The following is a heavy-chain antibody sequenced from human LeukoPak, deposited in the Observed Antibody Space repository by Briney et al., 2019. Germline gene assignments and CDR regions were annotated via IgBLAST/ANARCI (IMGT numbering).Heavy chain of an antibody. J-gene: IGHJ3*02. CDR3: ATISTYGSGSYYAFDI. CDR1: GFTFSSYT. Sequence: GGSLRLSCAASGFTFSSYTMNWVRQAPGKGLEWVSYIGSSISSSSSTIYYADSVKGRFTISRDNAKNSLYLQMNSLRAEDTAVYYCATISTYGSGSYYAFDIWGQGTMVTVSS. V-gene: IGHV3-48*04. CDR2: IGSSISSSSSTI. D-gene: IGHD3-10*01.